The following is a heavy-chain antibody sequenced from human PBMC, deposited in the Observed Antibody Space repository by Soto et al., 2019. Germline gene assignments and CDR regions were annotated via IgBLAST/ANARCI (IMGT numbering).Heavy chain of an antibody. Sequence: GESLKISCRGSGFTFTNYWIAWVRQMPGKGLEWMGIIYPGDSETSYSPSFQGQVTITVDKSINTAYLQWSRLRASDTAIYYCARQRLRGTSGYYYFENWGQGTLVTVSS. V-gene: IGHV5-51*01. CDR2: IYPGDSET. CDR1: GFTFTNYW. CDR3: ARQRLRGTSGYYYFEN. D-gene: IGHD3-22*01. J-gene: IGHJ4*02.